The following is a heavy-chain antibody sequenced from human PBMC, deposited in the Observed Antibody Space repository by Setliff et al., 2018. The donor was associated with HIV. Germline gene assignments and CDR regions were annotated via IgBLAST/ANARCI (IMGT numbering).Heavy chain of an antibody. CDR2: ICSSSSTV. Sequence: LRLSCAASGFTFSSYSLNWVRQAPGKGLEWVSYICSSSSTVFYADSVKGRFTISRDNSKNTLYLQMNSLRAEDTAVYFCAKRVWEASSGYFLPFDYWGQGTRVTVSS. D-gene: IGHD1-26*01. V-gene: IGHV3-48*01. CDR1: GFTFSSYS. CDR3: AKRVWEASSGYFLPFDY. J-gene: IGHJ4*02.